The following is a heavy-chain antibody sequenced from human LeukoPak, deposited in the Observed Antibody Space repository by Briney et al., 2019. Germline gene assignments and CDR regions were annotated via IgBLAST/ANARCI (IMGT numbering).Heavy chain of an antibody. Sequence: PGGSLRLSCAASGFTFSNSAMNWVRQAPGKGLEWVSSINDVGSHIYYADSVGGRFTISRDNAKTSVYLQMNNLRPEDTAVYYCARDATYYLRYGYFDCWGHGTLVTVSS. V-gene: IGHV3-21*01. J-gene: IGHJ4*01. CDR1: GFTFSNSA. D-gene: IGHD5/OR15-5a*01. CDR2: INDVGSHI. CDR3: ARDATYYLRYGYFDC.